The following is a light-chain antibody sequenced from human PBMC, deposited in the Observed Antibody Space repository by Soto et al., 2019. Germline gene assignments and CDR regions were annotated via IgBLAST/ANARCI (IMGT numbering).Light chain of an antibody. CDR1: QGIDNY. Sequence: DIQMTQSPSAMSASVGDRVTITCRASQGIDNYLAWFQQKPGKVPQRLIYAASTLQSGVPSRFSGSGYGTEFTLTISSLQPEDFATYYCLQHRSYPLTFGGGTKVEIK. V-gene: IGKV1-17*03. CDR3: LQHRSYPLT. CDR2: AAS. J-gene: IGKJ4*01.